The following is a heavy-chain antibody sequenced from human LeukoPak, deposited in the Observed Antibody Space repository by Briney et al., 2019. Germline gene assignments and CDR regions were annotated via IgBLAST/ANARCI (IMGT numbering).Heavy chain of an antibody. D-gene: IGHD4-23*01. V-gene: IGHV1-24*01. CDR3: ATGDYGGIYFDF. CDR1: GYSLSELS. CDR2: FTPEHGET. Sequence: GASVKVSCKVSGYSLSELSVHWVRQAPGIGLEWMGGFTPEHGETTYAQNFHGRVTMTEDTSTGTAYMELSNLRSDDTARYYCATGDYGGIYFDFWGRGTLVTVSP. J-gene: IGHJ4*02.